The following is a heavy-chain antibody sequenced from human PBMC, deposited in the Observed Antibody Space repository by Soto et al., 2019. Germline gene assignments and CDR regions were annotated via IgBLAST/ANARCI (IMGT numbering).Heavy chain of an antibody. D-gene: IGHD2-21*01. V-gene: IGHV1-2*02. J-gene: IGHJ6*02. Sequence: AAVKVSCKASGYTFTGYYVHWVREAPGQGLEWMGWINPETGGTSYAQKFQGRVTLSRDTSINTAYLELSSLRFDDAAVYFCARERFQVISDGMDVWGQGTTVTVSS. CDR1: GYTFTGYY. CDR2: INPETGGT. CDR3: ARERFQVISDGMDV.